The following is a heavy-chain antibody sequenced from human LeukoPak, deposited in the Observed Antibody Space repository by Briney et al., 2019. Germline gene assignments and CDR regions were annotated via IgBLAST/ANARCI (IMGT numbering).Heavy chain of an antibody. V-gene: IGHV3-7*01. D-gene: IGHD1-14*01. Sequence: GGSLRLSCAASGFSFTTSWMSWVRQAPGKGLEWVANIKPDATEKHYVDSVRGRFTISRDNAQNSLSLEMSSLRGEDTAVYYCARGVWSSRNAFDIWGQGTMVTVSS. CDR2: IKPDATEK. CDR1: GFSFTTSW. CDR3: ARGVWSSRNAFDI. J-gene: IGHJ3*02.